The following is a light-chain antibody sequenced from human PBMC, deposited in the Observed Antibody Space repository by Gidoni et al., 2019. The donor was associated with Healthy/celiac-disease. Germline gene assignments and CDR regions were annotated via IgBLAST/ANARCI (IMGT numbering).Light chain of an antibody. CDR2: EVS. J-gene: IGLJ2*01. V-gene: IGLV2-23*02. CDR1: SSYVGSYNL. CDR3: CSYAGSSTFVV. Sequence: SALTQPASVSGSPGQSMTISCTGPSSYVGSYNLVSWYQQHPGKAPKLMIYEVSKRPSGVSNRFSGSKSGNTASLTISGLQAEDEADYYCCSYAGSSTFVVFGGGTKLTVL.